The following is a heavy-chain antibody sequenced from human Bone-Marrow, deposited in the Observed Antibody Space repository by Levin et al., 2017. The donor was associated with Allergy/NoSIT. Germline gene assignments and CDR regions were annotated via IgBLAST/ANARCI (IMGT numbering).Heavy chain of an antibody. CDR1: GFTFSSYA. V-gene: IGHV3-23*01. Sequence: GGSLRLSCAASGFTFSSYAMSWVRQAPGKGLEWVSAISGSGGSTYYADSVKGRFTISRDNSKNTLYLQMNSLRAEDTAVYYCAKDLSEYSSSFRDAFDIWGQGTMVTVSS. CDR2: ISGSGGST. D-gene: IGHD6-6*01. J-gene: IGHJ3*02. CDR3: AKDLSEYSSSFRDAFDI.